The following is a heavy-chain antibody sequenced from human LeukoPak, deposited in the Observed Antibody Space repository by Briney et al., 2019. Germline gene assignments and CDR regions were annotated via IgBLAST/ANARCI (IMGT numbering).Heavy chain of an antibody. CDR1: GGTFSSHA. D-gene: IGHD3-22*01. J-gene: IGHJ3*02. CDR2: IIPMFGTA. Sequence: SVKVSCKASGGTFSSHAITWVRQAPGQGLEWMGGIIPMFGTANYAQKFQGRVTITADKSTSTAYMELSSLRSEDTAVYYCARARGADYYDSSGYSLDAFDIWGQGTMVTVSS. V-gene: IGHV1-69*06. CDR3: ARARGADYYDSSGYSLDAFDI.